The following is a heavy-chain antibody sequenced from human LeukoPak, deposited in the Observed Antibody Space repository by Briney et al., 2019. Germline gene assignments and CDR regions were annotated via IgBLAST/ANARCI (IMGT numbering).Heavy chain of an antibody. D-gene: IGHD1-26*01. CDR2: LYFSGAT. V-gene: IGHV4-59*01. Sequence: SETLSLTCTVSGGSFTTYYWSWIRQPPGKGLEWIGHLYFSGATTYNPSLRSRVSISVDTSKNQFSLKLTSVTAADTAVYYCARGEGGSYYVNDFDSLVLGTLVSVSS. CDR1: GGSFTTYY. CDR3: ARGEGGSYYVNDFDS. J-gene: IGHJ4*02.